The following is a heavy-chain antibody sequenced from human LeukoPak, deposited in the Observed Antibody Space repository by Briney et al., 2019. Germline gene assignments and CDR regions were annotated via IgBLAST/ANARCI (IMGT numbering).Heavy chain of an antibody. CDR1: GGSIRSSL. V-gene: IGHV4-59*08. D-gene: IGHD5-12*01. CDR2: IYYSVST. J-gene: IGHJ4*02. Sequence: SETLSLTRTVPGGSIRSSLGSCIRQPPGGGLEWIGYIYYSVSTNYNPSLKSRVTISVDTSKNQFSLNLSSVTAADTAVYYCARHGGYSGYDYHFDYWGQGTLVTVSS. CDR3: ARHGGYSGYDYHFDY.